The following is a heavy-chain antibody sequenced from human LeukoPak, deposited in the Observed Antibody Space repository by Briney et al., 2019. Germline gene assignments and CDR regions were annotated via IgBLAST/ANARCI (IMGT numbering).Heavy chain of an antibody. CDR3: AKTKVATTTAYYLDY. Sequence: PGGSLRLSCAASGFTFSSYGMHWVRQAPGKGLERVAVLSYDGSNKYYADSVKGRFTISRDNSKNTLYLQMNSLRAEDTAVYYCAKTKVATTTAYYLDYWGQGTPVTVSS. CDR2: LSYDGSNK. D-gene: IGHD5-12*01. J-gene: IGHJ4*02. V-gene: IGHV3-30*18. CDR1: GFTFSSYG.